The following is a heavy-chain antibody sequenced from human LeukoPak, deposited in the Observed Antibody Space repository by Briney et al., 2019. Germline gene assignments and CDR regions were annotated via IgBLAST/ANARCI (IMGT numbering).Heavy chain of an antibody. V-gene: IGHV3-21*01. CDR3: ARDYYEGMDV. D-gene: IGHD3-22*01. Sequence: GGSLRLSCAASGFIFTSYAMNRVRQAPGKGLEWVSAILSGGDITSYADSVRGRFTISRDNAKNSLYLQMNSLRAEDTAVYYCARDYYEGMDVWGQGTTVTVSS. CDR2: ILSGGDIT. CDR1: GFIFTSYA. J-gene: IGHJ6*02.